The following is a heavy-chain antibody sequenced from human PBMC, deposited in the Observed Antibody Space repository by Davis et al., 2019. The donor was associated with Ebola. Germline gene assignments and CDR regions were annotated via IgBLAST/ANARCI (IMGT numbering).Heavy chain of an antibody. V-gene: IGHV3-9*01. D-gene: IGHD6-19*01. CDR1: GFTFDDYA. CDR2: ISWNSGSQ. Sequence: PGGSLRLSCAAAGFTFDDYAMHWVRQAPGKGLEWVSGISWNSGSQGYADSVRGRFTISRDNAKNALYLEMNSLRREDTALYYCVKDTYTTGWLNCFDHLGQGTLVTVSS. CDR3: VKDTYTTGWLNCFDH. J-gene: IGHJ4*02.